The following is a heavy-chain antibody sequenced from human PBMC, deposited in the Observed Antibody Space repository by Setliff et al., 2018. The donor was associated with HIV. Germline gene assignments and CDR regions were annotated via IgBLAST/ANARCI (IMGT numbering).Heavy chain of an antibody. CDR3: STVVTLAYCHDGLCPAFDS. J-gene: IGHJ4*02. CDR2: IYYTGST. CDR1: GGSISSYY. V-gene: IGHV4-59*01. Sequence: PSETLSLTCTVSGGSISSYYWSWIRQPPGKRLEWIGYIYYTGSTRSSPSLKSRITISLDTSKSQFSLKLGSVTAADTAVYFCSTVVTLAYCHDGLCPAFDSWGQGALVTVSS. D-gene: IGHD2-8*01.